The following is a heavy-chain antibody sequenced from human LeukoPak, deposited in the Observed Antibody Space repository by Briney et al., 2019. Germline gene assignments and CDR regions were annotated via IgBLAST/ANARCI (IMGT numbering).Heavy chain of an antibody. CDR1: GGSFTIYY. J-gene: IGHJ4*02. CDR3: ARHRGYCSGGSCTTWYFDY. Sequence: SETLSLTCGVNGGSFTIYYWTWIRQPPGQGLEWIGGINHSGSTNYNPSLKSRVTISVDTSKNQFSLKLSSVTAADTAVYYCARHRGYCSGGSCTTWYFDYWGQGTLVTVSS. D-gene: IGHD2-15*01. CDR2: INHSGST. V-gene: IGHV4-34*01.